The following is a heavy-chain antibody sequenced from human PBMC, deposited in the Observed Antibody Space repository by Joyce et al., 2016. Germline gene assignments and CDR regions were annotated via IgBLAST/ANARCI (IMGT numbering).Heavy chain of an antibody. CDR2: IFHSGST. V-gene: IGHV4-30-2*01. J-gene: IGHJ4*02. CDR1: NGSISSGGSS. Sequence: QLQLQESGSGLVQPSQTLSLTCGVSNGSISSGGSSWSWIRQPPGKGLEWIGNIFHSGSTYDNPTLKSRVTRSVDTSKNQFSLNLRTVTAADTAVYYCARQITDYFDSWGPGTLVTVSS. D-gene: IGHD1-14*01. CDR3: ARQITDYFDS.